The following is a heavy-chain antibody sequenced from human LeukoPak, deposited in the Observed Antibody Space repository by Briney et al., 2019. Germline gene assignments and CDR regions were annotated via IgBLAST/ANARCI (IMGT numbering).Heavy chain of an antibody. CDR3: ASGGGIYSYYFDY. V-gene: IGHV3-48*03. J-gene: IGHJ4*02. Sequence: PGGSLRLSCAASGFSFSNYEMNWVRQAPGKGLEWVSYISSGATTIYYADSVKGRFTISRDNAKNSLYLQMNSLRAEDTAVYYCASGGGIYSYYFDYWGQGTLVTVSS. CDR2: ISSGATTI. D-gene: IGHD1-26*01. CDR1: GFSFSNYE.